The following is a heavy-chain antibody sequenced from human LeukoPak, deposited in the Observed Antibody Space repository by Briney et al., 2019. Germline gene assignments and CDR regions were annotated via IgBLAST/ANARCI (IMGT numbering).Heavy chain of an antibody. Sequence: ASVKDSCKASGYTFTSYDINWVRQATGQGLEWMGWMNPNSGNTAYAQKFQGRVTMTRNTSIRTAYMELSSLRSEDTAVYYCASSVYCSGGSCYSSFDYWGQGTLVTVSS. V-gene: IGHV1-8*01. CDR2: MNPNSGNT. J-gene: IGHJ4*02. CDR1: GYTFTSYD. CDR3: ASSVYCSGGSCYSSFDY. D-gene: IGHD2-15*01.